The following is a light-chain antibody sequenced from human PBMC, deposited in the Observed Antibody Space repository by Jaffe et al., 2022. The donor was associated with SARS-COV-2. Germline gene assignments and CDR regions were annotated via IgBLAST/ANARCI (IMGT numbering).Light chain of an antibody. CDR3: QQYGISPLT. J-gene: IGKJ4*01. CDR1: QSVSSTY. Sequence: EVVLTQSPGTLSLSPGERATLSCRASQSVSSTYLAWYQQKPGQAPRLLIYDISTRATGIPDRFSGSGSATDFTLTISRLEPEDFAVYYCQQYGISPLTFGGGTKVEIK. CDR2: DIS. V-gene: IGKV3-20*01.